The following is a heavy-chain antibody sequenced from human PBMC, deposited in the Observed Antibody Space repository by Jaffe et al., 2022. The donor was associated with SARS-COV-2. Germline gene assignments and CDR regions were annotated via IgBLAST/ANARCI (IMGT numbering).Heavy chain of an antibody. CDR1: GFTFDDYA. D-gene: IGHD3-3*01. J-gene: IGHJ4*02. CDR2: ISWNSGSI. CDR3: AKGPGFWSGYYSY. Sequence: EVQLVESGGGLVQPGRSLRLSCAASGFTFDDYAMHWVRQAPGKGLEWVSGISWNSGSIGYADSVKGRFTISRDNAKNSLYLQMNSLRAEDTALYYCAKGPGFWSGYYSYWGQGTLVTVSS. V-gene: IGHV3-9*01.